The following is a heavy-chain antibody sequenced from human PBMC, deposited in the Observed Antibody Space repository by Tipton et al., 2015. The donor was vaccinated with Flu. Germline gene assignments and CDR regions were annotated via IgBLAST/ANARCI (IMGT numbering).Heavy chain of an antibody. CDR1: GGSFSGYY. J-gene: IGHJ4*02. Sequence: GSLRLSCAVYGGSFSGYYWSWIRQPPGKGLEWIGEINHSGSTNYNPSLKSRVTISVDTSKNQFSLKLSSVTAADTAVYYCARRRVWIQLWLFFGYFDYWGQGTLVTVSS. V-gene: IGHV4-34*01. D-gene: IGHD5-18*01. CDR3: ARRRVWIQLWLFFGYFDY. CDR2: INHSGST.